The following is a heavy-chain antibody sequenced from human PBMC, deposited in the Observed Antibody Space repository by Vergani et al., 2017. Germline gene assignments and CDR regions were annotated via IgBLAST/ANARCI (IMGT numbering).Heavy chain of an antibody. CDR2: IRSDESRR. J-gene: IGHJ4*02. CDR3: AKEGGGYCSGGTCYPEY. V-gene: IGHV3-30*02. D-gene: IGHD2-15*01. CDR1: GFTFNSYG. Sequence: QVQLVESGGGVVQPGGSLRLSCAASGFTFNSYGMHWVRQAPGKGLEWVASIRSDESRRYYGDSMEGPFTISRDNSKNTLYLQMKSLRPEDTAVYYYAKEGGGYCSGGTCYPEYWGQGTLVIGSS.